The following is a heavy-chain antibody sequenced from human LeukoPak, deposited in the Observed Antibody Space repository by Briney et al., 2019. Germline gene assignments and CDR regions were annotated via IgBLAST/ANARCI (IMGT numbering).Heavy chain of an antibody. CDR2: IYYSGST. CDR1: GGSISSYY. CDR3: ARSYCSGSSCYYYYYGMDV. D-gene: IGHD2-15*01. V-gene: IGHV4-59*01. Sequence: PSETLSLTCTVSGGSISSYYWSWIRQPPGKGLEWIGYIYYSGSTNYNPSLKSRVTISVDTSKNQFSLKLSSVTAADTAVYYCARSYCSGSSCYYYYYGMDVWGQGTTVTVSS. J-gene: IGHJ6*02.